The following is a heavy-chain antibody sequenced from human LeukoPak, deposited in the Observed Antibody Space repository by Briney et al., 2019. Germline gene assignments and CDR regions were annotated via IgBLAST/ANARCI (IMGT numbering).Heavy chain of an antibody. J-gene: IGHJ4*02. V-gene: IGHV3-13*01. CDR1: GFTFSRYD. CDR3: ARGGVAAHDY. CDR2: IGTAGDT. D-gene: IGHD6-19*01. Sequence: PGGSLRLSCAASGFTFSRYDMHWVRQATGKGLEWVSGIGTAGDTYYAGSVKGRFTISRENAKNSLYLQMNSLRAEDTAVYYCARGGVAAHDYWGQGTLVTVSS.